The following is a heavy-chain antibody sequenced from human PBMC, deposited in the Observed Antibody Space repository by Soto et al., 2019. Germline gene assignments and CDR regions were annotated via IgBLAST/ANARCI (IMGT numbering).Heavy chain of an antibody. CDR3: AKDIFPYSGHLNHYGMDV. V-gene: IGHV3-9*01. J-gene: IGHJ6*02. CDR1: GFTFDDYA. Sequence: PGGSLRLSCAASGFTFDDYAMHWVRQAPGKGLEWVSGISWNSGSIGYADSVKGRFTISRDNAKNSLYLQMNSLRAEDTALYYCAKDIFPYSGHLNHYGMDVWGQGTTVTVS. D-gene: IGHD5-12*01. CDR2: ISWNSGSI.